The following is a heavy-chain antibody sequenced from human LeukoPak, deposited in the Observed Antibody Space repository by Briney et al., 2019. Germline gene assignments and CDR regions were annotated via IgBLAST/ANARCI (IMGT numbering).Heavy chain of an antibody. V-gene: IGHV4-61*01. CDR3: ARDSLLRGSGWDYWYFDL. CDR1: GGPVSNGRYY. D-gene: IGHD2-15*01. Sequence: SETLSLTCTVSGGPVSNGRYYWSWIRQPPGKGLEWIDNMHYSRSTNYNPSLKSRVTISVDTSMNQFSLLLTSATAADTAVYYCARDSLLRGSGWDYWYFDLWGRGTLVTVSS. CDR2: MHYSRST. J-gene: IGHJ2*01.